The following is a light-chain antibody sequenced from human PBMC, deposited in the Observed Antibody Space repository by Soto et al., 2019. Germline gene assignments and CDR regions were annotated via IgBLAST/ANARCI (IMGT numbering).Light chain of an antibody. J-gene: IGKJ1*01. Sequence: LVMPQSPATLSVSPGERATLSCRASQSVSSNVAWYQQKPGQAPRLLIYDASTRATGIPARFSGSGSGTEFTLTISSLQSEDFAVFYCHQYNDWPPAFGQGTKVDI. V-gene: IGKV3-15*01. CDR2: DAS. CDR1: QSVSSN. CDR3: HQYNDWPPA.